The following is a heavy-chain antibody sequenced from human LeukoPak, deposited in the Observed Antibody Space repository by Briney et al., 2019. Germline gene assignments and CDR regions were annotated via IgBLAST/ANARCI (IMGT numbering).Heavy chain of an antibody. D-gene: IGHD3-22*01. J-gene: IGHJ4*02. CDR2: INTNTGNP. CDR1: GYTFTSYA. V-gene: IGHV7-4-1*02. CDR3: ARESGYYYDSSGPDPGGY. Sequence: ASVKVSCKASGYTFTSYAMNWVRQAPGQGLEWMGWINTNTGNPTYARGFAGRFVFSLDTSVSTAYLQISSLKAEDTAVYYCARESGYYYDSSGPDPGGYWGQGTLVTVSS.